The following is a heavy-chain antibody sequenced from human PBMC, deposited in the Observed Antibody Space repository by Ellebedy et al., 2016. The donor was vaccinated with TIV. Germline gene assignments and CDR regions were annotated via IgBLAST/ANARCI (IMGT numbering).Heavy chain of an antibody. D-gene: IGHD5-24*01. Sequence: MPSETLSLTCTVSGGSISSGDYYWSWIRQPPGKGLEWIGYSYYSGNTYHNPSLKSRVTISVDTSKNQFSLKLSSVTAADTAVYYCARGGDGYIHYWGQGTLVTGSS. J-gene: IGHJ4*02. CDR1: GGSISSGDYY. CDR2: SYYSGNT. CDR3: ARGGDGYIHY. V-gene: IGHV4-30-4*01.